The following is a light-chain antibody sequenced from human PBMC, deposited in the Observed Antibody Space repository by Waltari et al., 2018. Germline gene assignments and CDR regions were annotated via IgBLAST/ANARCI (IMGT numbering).Light chain of an antibody. CDR1: QSLIHSDGNTY. CDR3: MQGTHWPPWT. CDR2: RVS. Sequence: DVVMTQSPLPLPVTLGQPAALSRRSSQSLIHSDGNTYLYWFQKRPSKSQRRLIYRVSNRDSGVPDRCSGSGSGTDFTLKISRVEAEDVGVYYCMQGTHWPPWTFGRGTKVEIK. V-gene: IGKV2-30*02. J-gene: IGKJ1*01.